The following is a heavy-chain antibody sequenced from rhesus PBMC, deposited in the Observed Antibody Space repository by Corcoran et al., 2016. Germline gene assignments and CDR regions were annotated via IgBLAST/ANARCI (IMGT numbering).Heavy chain of an antibody. CDR3: TRDERRDY. J-gene: IGHJ4*01. Sequence: DVQLVESGGGLVKPGGALRLSCVASGVTFSRYEMHWVRQAPGKGLEWVSGISESRGTTYYADSVKGRFTISRDNAKNSLFLQMNSLRAEDTAVYFCTRDERRDYWGQGVLVTVSS. V-gene: IGHV3-100*02. D-gene: IGHD3-9*01. CDR1: GVTFSRYE. CDR2: ISESRGTT.